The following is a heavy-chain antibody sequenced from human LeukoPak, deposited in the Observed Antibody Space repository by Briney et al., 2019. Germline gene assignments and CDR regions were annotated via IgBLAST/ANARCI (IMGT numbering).Heavy chain of an antibody. CDR2: IWYDGSNK. V-gene: IGHV3-33*01. CDR1: GFTFSSYG. CDR3: ARDLRGTGTTFDY. J-gene: IGHJ4*02. D-gene: IGHD1-1*01. Sequence: GGSLRLSCAASGFTFSSYGMHWVRQAPGKGLEWVAVIWYDGSNKYYADSVKGRFTISRDNAKSSLYLQMSSLKADDTAVYYCARDLRGTGTTFDYWGQGTLATVSS.